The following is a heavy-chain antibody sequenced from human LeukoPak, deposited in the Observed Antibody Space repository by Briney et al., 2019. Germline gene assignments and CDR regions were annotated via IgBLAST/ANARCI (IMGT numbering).Heavy chain of an antibody. Sequence: GGSLRLSGAASGFTFSSYAMSWVRQAPGKGLEWVSANSGSGGTTYYADSVKGRFTISRDNSKNTLYLQMNSLRAEDTAVYYCAKVRRDGYNFDYWGQGTLVTVSS. J-gene: IGHJ4*02. CDR2: NSGSGGTT. V-gene: IGHV3-23*01. CDR1: GFTFSSYA. CDR3: AKVRRDGYNFDY. D-gene: IGHD5-24*01.